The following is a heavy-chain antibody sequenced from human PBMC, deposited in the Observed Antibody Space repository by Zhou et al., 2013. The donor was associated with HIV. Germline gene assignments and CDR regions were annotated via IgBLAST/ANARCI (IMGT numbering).Heavy chain of an antibody. CDR1: GGTFSTYA. V-gene: IGHV1-46*01. CDR2: FNPSRGNT. Sequence: QVQLVQSGAEVKKPGSSVKVSCKATGGTFSTYAFAWVRQAPGQGLEWMGIFNPSRGNTNYAPKFQGRVAMTRDTSTNTVYMELSSLTSEDTAVYYCARSHGLEQPSDYWGRGTLVTVSS. D-gene: IGHD5-18*01. J-gene: IGHJ4*02. CDR3: ARSHGLEQPSDY.